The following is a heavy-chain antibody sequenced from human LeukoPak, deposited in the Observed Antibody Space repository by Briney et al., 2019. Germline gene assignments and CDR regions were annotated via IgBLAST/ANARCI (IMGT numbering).Heavy chain of an antibody. V-gene: IGHV3-48*01. D-gene: IGHD2-2*02. CDR1: GFTFSSYS. CDR3: ARVVDCSSTSCYTYYYYYYMDV. CDR2: ISSSSSTI. J-gene: IGHJ6*03. Sequence: GGSLRLSCAASGFTFSSYSMNWVRQAPGKGLEWVSYISSSSSTIYYADSVKGRFTISRDNAKNSLYLQMNSLRAEGTAVYYCARVVDCSSTSCYTYYYYYYMDVWGKGTTVTVSS.